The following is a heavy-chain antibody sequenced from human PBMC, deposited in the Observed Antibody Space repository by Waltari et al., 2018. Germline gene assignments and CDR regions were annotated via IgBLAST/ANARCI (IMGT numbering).Heavy chain of an antibody. CDR3: ARSYLKFEP. D-gene: IGHD3-10*01. V-gene: IGHV4-59*08. J-gene: IGHJ5*02. CDR1: GGFIRSYY. Sequence: QLQLQESGQGVVSVSETLSLTCSVSGGFIRSYYWSWLRKPPGKPLEWIGHVYYDGSTSYNPSLKRRVTMSVDMSTNQFSLRLTSVTAADTATYYCARSYLKFEPWGPGTLVTVSS. CDR2: VYYDGST.